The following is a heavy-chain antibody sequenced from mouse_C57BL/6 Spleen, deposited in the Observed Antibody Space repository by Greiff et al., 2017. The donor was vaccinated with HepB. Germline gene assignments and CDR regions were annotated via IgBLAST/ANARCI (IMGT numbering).Heavy chain of an antibody. Sequence: EVQGVESGGDLVKPGGSLKLSCAASGFTFSSYGMSWVRQTPDKRLEWVATISSGGSYTYYPDSVKGRFTISRDNAKNTLYLQMSSLKSEDTAMSYCARADGSSHYFDYWGQGTTLTVSS. J-gene: IGHJ2*01. CDR3: ARADGSSHYFDY. D-gene: IGHD1-1*01. CDR2: ISSGGSYT. CDR1: GFTFSSYG. V-gene: IGHV5-6*01.